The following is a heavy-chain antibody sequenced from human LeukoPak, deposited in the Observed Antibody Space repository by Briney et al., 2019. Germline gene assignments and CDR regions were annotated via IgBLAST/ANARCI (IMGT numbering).Heavy chain of an antibody. D-gene: IGHD3-22*01. V-gene: IGHV3-30*04. CDR3: ASGGTITGVITTY. J-gene: IGHJ4*02. CDR1: GFTFSSYA. Sequence: GGSLRLSCAAPGFTFSSYAMHWVRQAPGKGLEWVAVISYDGSNKYYADSVRGRFTISRDNSKNTLYLQMNSLRAEDTAVYYCASGGTITGVITTYWGQGTLVTVSS. CDR2: ISYDGSNK.